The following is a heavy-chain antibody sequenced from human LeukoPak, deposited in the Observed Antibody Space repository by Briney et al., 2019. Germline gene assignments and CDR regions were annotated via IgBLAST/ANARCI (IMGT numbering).Heavy chain of an antibody. CDR2: IYHSGST. CDR3: ARVPRGSTVGTLPYFYYYMDV. CDR1: GYSISSGYY. V-gene: IGHV4-38-2*02. D-gene: IGHD1-26*01. J-gene: IGHJ6*03. Sequence: SETLSLTCTVSGYSISSGYYWGWIRQPPGKGLEWIGSIYHSGSTYYNPSLKSRVTISVDASKNQFSLKLSSVTAADTAVYYCARVPRGSTVGTLPYFYYYMDVWGKGTTVIVSS.